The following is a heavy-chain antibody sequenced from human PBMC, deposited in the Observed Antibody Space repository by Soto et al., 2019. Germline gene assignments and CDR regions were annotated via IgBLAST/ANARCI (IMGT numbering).Heavy chain of an antibody. J-gene: IGHJ4*02. CDR2: ISYDGSNK. CDR3: AKDLAGYSSSWYDY. V-gene: IGHV3-30*18. Sequence: PGGSLRLACAASGFTFGSDGMHWVRQAPGKGLEWVAVISYDGSNKYYADSVKGRFTISRDNSKNTLYLQMNSLRAEDTAVYYCAKDLAGYSSSWYDYWGQGTLVTVSS. D-gene: IGHD6-13*01. CDR1: GFTFGSDG.